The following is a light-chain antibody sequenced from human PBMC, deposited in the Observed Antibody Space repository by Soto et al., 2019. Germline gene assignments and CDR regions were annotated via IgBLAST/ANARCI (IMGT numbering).Light chain of an antibody. CDR3: QQRSNWPPT. Sequence: VLTQSPATLSLSPGERATLCCRASQSVSSYLAWYQQKPGQAPRLLIYDASNRATGIPARFSGSGSGTDFTLTISSLEPEDFAVYYCQQRSNWPPTFGQGTKVDIK. J-gene: IGKJ1*01. CDR1: QSVSSY. CDR2: DAS. V-gene: IGKV3-11*01.